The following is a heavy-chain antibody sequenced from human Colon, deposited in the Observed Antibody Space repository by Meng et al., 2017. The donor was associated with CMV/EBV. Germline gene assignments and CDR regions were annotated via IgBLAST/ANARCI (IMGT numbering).Heavy chain of an antibody. J-gene: IGHJ4*02. CDR2: ISAYTGNT. Sequence: SCKASCYTFTSYGISWVRQAPGQGLAWMGWISAYTGNTNYAQKLQGRVTMTTDTSTSTAYMELRSLRSDDTAVYYCARRGSSGWPDYWGQGTLVTVSS. CDR3: ARRGSSGWPDY. V-gene: IGHV1-18*01. CDR1: CYTFTSYG. D-gene: IGHD6-19*01.